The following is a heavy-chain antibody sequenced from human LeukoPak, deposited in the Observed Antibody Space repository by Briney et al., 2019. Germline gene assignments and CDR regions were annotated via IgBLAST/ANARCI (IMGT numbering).Heavy chain of an antibody. V-gene: IGHV4-59*01. Sequence: PSETLSLTCTVSGGSISSYYWSWIRQPPGKGLEWIGYISYSGSTNYNPSLKSRVTISVDTSKNQFSLKLSSVTAADTAVYYCARSTYYDFWSGYYNPHYWYFDLWGRGTLVTVSS. CDR3: ARSTYYDFWSGYYNPHYWYFDL. CDR1: GGSISSYY. D-gene: IGHD3-3*01. CDR2: ISYSGST. J-gene: IGHJ2*01.